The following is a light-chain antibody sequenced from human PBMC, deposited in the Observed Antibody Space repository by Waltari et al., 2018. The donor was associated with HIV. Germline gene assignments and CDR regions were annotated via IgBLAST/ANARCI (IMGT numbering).Light chain of an antibody. CDR2: GGS. J-gene: IGLJ3*02. CDR3: SAYVGTLTPA. V-gene: IGLV2-14*03. CDR1: KVDIGYMTF. Sequence: QSALTQPASVSGSPGPSITISCIASKVDIGYMTFVSWSQTFPGRSPQLIIYGGSIRSSRVSYRVSASNSCKAASLTIAGLQTADEAIYYCSAYVGTLTPAFGGGTEVTVL.